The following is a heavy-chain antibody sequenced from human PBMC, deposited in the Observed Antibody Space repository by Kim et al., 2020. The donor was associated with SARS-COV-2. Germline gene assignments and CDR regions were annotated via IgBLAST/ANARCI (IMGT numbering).Heavy chain of an antibody. CDR1: GASVGSSNYY. Sequence: SETLSLTCSVSGASVGSSNYYWGWVRQSPGKGLEWIGSIYYSGRTSYDPSLASRGTITLDTSNNQFSLRLNSVTAADTAVYFCARLIEWGSVYCDQWG. J-gene: IGHJ4*01. CDR3: ARLIEWGSVYCDQ. CDR2: IYYSGRT. V-gene: IGHV4-39*01. D-gene: IGHD1-26*01.